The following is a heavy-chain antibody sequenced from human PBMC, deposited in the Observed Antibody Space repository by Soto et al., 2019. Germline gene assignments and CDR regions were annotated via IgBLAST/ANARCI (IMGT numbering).Heavy chain of an antibody. V-gene: IGHV3-23*01. D-gene: IGHD5-12*01. CDR1: GFTFNNFA. CDR3: AKAPRYSGYDFFDY. CDR2: LSGSGGAT. Sequence: EVQLLESGGGLVQPGGSLRLSCAASGFTFNNFAMSWVRQAPGKGLGWVSALSGSGGATYYADSVKGRFTISRDNSQKKMFLQMNSLRAEDTALYYCAKAPRYSGYDFFDYWGQGTLVTVSS. J-gene: IGHJ4*02.